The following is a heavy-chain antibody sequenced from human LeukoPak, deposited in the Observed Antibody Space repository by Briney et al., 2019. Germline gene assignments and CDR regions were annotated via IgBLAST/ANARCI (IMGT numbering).Heavy chain of an antibody. V-gene: IGHV4-31*03. Sequence: SETLSITCTVSGGSISSGGYYWSWIRQHPGKGLEWIGYIYYSGSTYYNPSLKSRVTISVDTSKNQFSLKLSSVTAADTAVYYCARGGSGSAWFDPWGQGTLVTVSS. CDR2: IYYSGST. CDR1: GGSISSGGYY. CDR3: ARGGSGSAWFDP. D-gene: IGHD3-10*01. J-gene: IGHJ5*02.